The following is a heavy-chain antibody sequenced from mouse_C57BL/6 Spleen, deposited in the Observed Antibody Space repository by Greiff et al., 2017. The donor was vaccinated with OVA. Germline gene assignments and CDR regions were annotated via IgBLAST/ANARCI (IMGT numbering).Heavy chain of an antibody. J-gene: IGHJ3*01. V-gene: IGHV14-4*01. D-gene: IGHD6-1*01. CDR3: TTYSAWFAY. CDR2: IDPENGDT. CDR1: GFNIKDDY. Sequence: VQLQQSGAELVRPGASVKLSCTASGFNIKDDYMPWVKQRPEQGLEWIGWIDPENGDTEYASKFQGKATITADTSSNTAYLQLSSLTSEDTAVYYCTTYSAWFAYWGQGTLVTVSA.